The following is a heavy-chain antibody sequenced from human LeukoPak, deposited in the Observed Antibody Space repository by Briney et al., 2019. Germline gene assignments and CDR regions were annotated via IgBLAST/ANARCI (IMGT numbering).Heavy chain of an antibody. V-gene: IGHV4-39*01. J-gene: IGHJ5*02. CDR1: GGSISSSSYY. D-gene: IGHD3-10*01. CDR2: IYYSGSP. Sequence: SETLSLTCTVSGGSISSSSYYWGWIRQPPGKGLEWIGSIYYSGSPYYNPSLKSRVTISVDTSKKQFPLKLSSVTAADTAVYYCARHVGFITMVRGVINNNWFDPWGQGTLVTVSS. CDR3: ARHVGFITMVRGVINNNWFDP.